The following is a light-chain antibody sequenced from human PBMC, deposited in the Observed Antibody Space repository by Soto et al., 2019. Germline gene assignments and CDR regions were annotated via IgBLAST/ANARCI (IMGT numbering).Light chain of an antibody. CDR2: GGT. CDR1: TSNIGAGFD. V-gene: IGLV1-40*01. Sequence: QSVLTQPPSVSGAPGQRVTISCIGTTSNIGAGFDVHWYQQFPGTAPKLLIYGGTTRPSGVPDRFSGSQSGTSASLAITGLQAGDEADYYCQSYDSSLSGAWVFGGGTKVTVL. J-gene: IGLJ3*02. CDR3: QSYDSSLSGAWV.